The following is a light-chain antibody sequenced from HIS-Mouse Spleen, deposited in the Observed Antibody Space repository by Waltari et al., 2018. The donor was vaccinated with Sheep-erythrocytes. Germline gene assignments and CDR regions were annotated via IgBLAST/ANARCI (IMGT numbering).Light chain of an antibody. J-gene: IGLJ3*02. CDR1: SSDVGSCNL. CDR2: EGS. CDR3: CSYAGSSTPWV. V-gene: IGLV2-23*01. Sequence: QSALTQPASVSGSPGQSITISCTGTSSDVGSCNLFSWYQQHPGKAPKLMLYEGSKRPSGVFSRFSGYKSGNTASLTISGLQAEDEADYYCCSYAGSSTPWVFGGGTKLTVL.